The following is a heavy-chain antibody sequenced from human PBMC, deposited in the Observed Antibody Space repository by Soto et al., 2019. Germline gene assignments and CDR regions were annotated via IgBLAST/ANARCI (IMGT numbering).Heavy chain of an antibody. Sequence: QVQLVESGGGLVKPGGSLRLSCAASGFTFSDYYMSWIRQAPGKGLQWVSYTSGSSSYTNYADSVKGRFTISRDNSKNALYLQMNSLRAEDTAVYYCARERDGMDVWGQGTTVTVSS. V-gene: IGHV3-11*05. CDR2: TSGSSSYT. CDR3: ARERDGMDV. J-gene: IGHJ6*02. CDR1: GFTFSDYY.